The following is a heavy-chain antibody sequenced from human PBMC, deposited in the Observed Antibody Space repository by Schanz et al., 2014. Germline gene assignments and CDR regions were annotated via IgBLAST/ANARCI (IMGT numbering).Heavy chain of an antibody. Sequence: VQLLQFGGGLVQPGGSLRLSCAASGFTFSTYAMSWVRQAPGKGLEWVSAISGSGGSTYYADSVKGRFTISRDNSKNTLYLQMSSLRAEDTAIYYCAKLSSSGRLAGYFDYWGQGALVTVSS. J-gene: IGHJ4*02. CDR3: AKLSSSGRLAGYFDY. CDR2: ISGSGGST. V-gene: IGHV3-23*01. D-gene: IGHD6-19*01. CDR1: GFTFSTYA.